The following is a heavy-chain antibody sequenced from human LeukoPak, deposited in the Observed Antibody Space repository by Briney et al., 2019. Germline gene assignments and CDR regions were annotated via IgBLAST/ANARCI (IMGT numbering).Heavy chain of an antibody. CDR2: ISVYKGNT. Sequence: ASVKVSCEASGYTFSSYGITWVRQAPGQGLEWMGWISVYKGNTNYAQKLQDRVTMTTDTSTSTAYMELRSLRSDDTAVYYCARGGGVVAFDFWGQGTMVTVSS. J-gene: IGHJ3*01. CDR1: GYTFSSYG. D-gene: IGHD2-15*01. V-gene: IGHV1-18*01. CDR3: ARGGGVVAFDF.